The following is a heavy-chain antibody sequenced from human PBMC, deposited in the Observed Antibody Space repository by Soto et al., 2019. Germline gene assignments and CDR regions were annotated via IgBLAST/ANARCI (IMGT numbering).Heavy chain of an antibody. V-gene: IGHV1-24*01. Sequence: ASVKVSCKASGGTFSSYAISWVRQAPGKGLEWMGGFDPEDGETIYAQKFQGGVTMTEDTSTDTAYMELSSLRSEDTAVYYCATGNGSRRFYYYYGMDVWGQGTTVTVSS. CDR2: FDPEDGET. CDR1: GGTFSSYA. J-gene: IGHJ6*02. CDR3: ATGNGSRRFYYYYGMDV. D-gene: IGHD2-8*01.